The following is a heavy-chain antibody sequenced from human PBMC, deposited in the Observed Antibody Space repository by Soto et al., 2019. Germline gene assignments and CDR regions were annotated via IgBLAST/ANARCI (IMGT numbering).Heavy chain of an antibody. Sequence: EVQLVEAGGGLIQPGGSLRLSCAASGFTVSSNYMSWVRQAPGKGLEWVSVIYSGGRTYYADSVKGRFTISRDNSKNTLYLKMNSLRAEDTDVYYCARDRMATADYFDYWGQGTLVTVSS. V-gene: IGHV3-53*01. D-gene: IGHD5-18*01. CDR2: IYSGGRT. CDR3: ARDRMATADYFDY. CDR1: GFTVSSNY. J-gene: IGHJ4*02.